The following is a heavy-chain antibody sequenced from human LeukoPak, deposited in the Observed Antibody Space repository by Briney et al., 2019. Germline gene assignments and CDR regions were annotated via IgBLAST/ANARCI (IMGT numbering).Heavy chain of an antibody. V-gene: IGHV4-59*01. Sequence: SETLSLTCTVSGGSISSYYWSWIRQPPGKGLEWIGYIYYSGSTNYNPSLKSRVTISVDTSKNQFSLRLSSVTAADTAVYYCARELAARQFWFDPWGQGTLVTVSS. D-gene: IGHD6-6*01. J-gene: IGHJ5*02. CDR2: IYYSGST. CDR3: ARELAARQFWFDP. CDR1: GGSISSYY.